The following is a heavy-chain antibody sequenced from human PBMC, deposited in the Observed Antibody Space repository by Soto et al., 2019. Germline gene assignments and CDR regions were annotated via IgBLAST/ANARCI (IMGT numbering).Heavy chain of an antibody. CDR2: IDPSDSYT. Sequence: PGESLKISCKGSGYSFTSYWISWVRQMPGKGLEWMGRIDPSDSYTNYSPSFQGHVTISADKSISIAYLQWSSLKASDTAMYYCATAMVRGVIPTFDAFDIWGQGTMVTVS. CDR1: GYSFTSYW. D-gene: IGHD3-10*01. J-gene: IGHJ3*02. CDR3: ATAMVRGVIPTFDAFDI. V-gene: IGHV5-10-1*01.